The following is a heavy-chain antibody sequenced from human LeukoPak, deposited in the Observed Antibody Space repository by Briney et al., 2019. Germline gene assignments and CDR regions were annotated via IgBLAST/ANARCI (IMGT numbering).Heavy chain of an antibody. Sequence: SETLSLTCAVYGGSFSGYYWSWIRQHPGKGLEWIGYIYYSGSTYYNPSLKSRVTISVDTSKNQFSLKLSSVTAADTAVYYCARWTRYCSSTSCLLVGATNYYFDYWGQGTLVTVSS. CDR1: GGSFSGYY. CDR2: IYYSGST. J-gene: IGHJ4*02. V-gene: IGHV4-31*11. CDR3: ARWTRYCSSTSCLLVGATNYYFDY. D-gene: IGHD2-2*01.